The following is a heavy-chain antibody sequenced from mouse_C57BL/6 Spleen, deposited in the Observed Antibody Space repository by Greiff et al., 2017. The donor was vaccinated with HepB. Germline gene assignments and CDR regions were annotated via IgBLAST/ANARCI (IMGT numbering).Heavy chain of an antibody. Sequence: VKLMESGPELVKPGASVKISCKASGYAFSSSWMNWVKQRPGKGLEWIGRIYPGDGDTNYNGKFKGKATLTADKSSSTAYMQLSSLTSEDSAVYFCAREKEGAFAYWGQGTLVTVSA. CDR1: GYAFSSSW. V-gene: IGHV1-82*01. J-gene: IGHJ3*01. CDR2: IYPGDGDT. CDR3: AREKEGAFAY.